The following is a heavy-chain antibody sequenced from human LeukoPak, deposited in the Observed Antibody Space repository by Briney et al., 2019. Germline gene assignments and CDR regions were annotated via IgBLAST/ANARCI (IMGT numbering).Heavy chain of an antibody. J-gene: IGHJ4*02. Sequence: GGSLRLSCAASRFTFSSYSMNWVRQAPGKGLEWVSSISSNSSYIYYADSVKGRFTISRDNAKNSLYLQMNSLRAEDTAVYYCARAGTIAAARAYYFDYWGQGTLVTVSS. D-gene: IGHD6-13*01. CDR3: ARAGTIAAARAYYFDY. V-gene: IGHV3-21*01. CDR1: RFTFSSYS. CDR2: ISSNSSYI.